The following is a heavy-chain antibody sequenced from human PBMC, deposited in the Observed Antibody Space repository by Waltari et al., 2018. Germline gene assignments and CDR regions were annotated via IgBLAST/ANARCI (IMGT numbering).Heavy chain of an antibody. V-gene: IGHV4-38-2*02. CDR3: ANNEWGLPVS. CDR2: IYYSGTI. CDR1: GYSLSSGYW. J-gene: IGHJ5*02. D-gene: IGHD1-26*01. Sequence: QVQLQESGPGLVKPSEDLSLTCTVPGYSLSSGYWWGWIRQPPGKGLEWIASIYYSGTIQYNPSLGSRATISADTSKNQFSLRLTSVTAADTAVYYCANNEWGLPVSWGQGTVVTVSS.